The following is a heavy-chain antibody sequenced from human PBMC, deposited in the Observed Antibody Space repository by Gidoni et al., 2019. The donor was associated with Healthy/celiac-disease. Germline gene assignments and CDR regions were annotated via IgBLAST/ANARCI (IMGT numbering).Heavy chain of an antibody. CDR2: ISYDGSNK. CDR1: GFTFSSYA. J-gene: IGHJ6*02. V-gene: IGHV3-30-3*01. D-gene: IGHD3-3*01. CDR3: ARDERFVTIYYYYGMDV. Sequence: QVQLVESGGGVVQPGRSLRLSCAASGFTFSSYAMHGVRQAPGKGLEWVAVISYDGSNKYYADSVKGRFTISRDNSKNTLYLQMNSLRAEDTAVYYCARDERFVTIYYYYGMDVWGQGTTVTVSS.